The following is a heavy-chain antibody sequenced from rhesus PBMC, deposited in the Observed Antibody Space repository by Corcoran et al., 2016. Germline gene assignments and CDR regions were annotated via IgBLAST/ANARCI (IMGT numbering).Heavy chain of an antibody. V-gene: IGHV1-156*01. CDR3: ARGITGTTGLDY. D-gene: IGHD1-26*01. CDR1: GYTFTELS. J-gene: IGHJ4*01. Sequence: EVQLVQSGAEVKKPGASVKVSCKVSGYTFTELSMHWVRPAPGKGLVGKGGRYQVKGEKIHAEKVQGRGTRTEDTSTDTAYMELSSLRSEDTAVYYCARGITGTTGLDYWGQGVLVTVSS. CDR2: RYQVKGEK.